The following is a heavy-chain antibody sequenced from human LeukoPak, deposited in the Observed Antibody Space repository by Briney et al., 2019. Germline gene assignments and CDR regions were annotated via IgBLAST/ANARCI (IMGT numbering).Heavy chain of an antibody. CDR1: GFTFTSYW. CDR3: ARPRLPTYWYFDL. CDR2: VKQNGSEK. Sequence: GGSLRLSCAASGFTFTSYWMNWVRQVPGKGLEWVAIVKQNGSEKYYVDSVKGRFTISRDNAKSSLYLQMNSLRAEDTAVYYCARPRLPTYWYFDLWGRGTLVTVSS. D-gene: IGHD4-11*01. J-gene: IGHJ2*01. V-gene: IGHV3-7*03.